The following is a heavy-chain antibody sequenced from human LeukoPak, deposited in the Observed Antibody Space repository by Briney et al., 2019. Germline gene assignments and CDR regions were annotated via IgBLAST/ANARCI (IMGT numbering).Heavy chain of an antibody. CDR2: IYSGGST. CDR3: ARDAHYSSSWYGDAFDI. Sequence: GGSLRLSCAASGFTFSSYAMSWVRQAPGKGLEWVSVIYSGGSTYYADSVKGRFTISRDNSKNTLYLQMNSLRAEDTAVYYCARDAHYSSSWYGDAFDIWGQGTMVTVSS. V-gene: IGHV3-53*01. J-gene: IGHJ3*02. D-gene: IGHD6-13*01. CDR1: GFTFSSYA.